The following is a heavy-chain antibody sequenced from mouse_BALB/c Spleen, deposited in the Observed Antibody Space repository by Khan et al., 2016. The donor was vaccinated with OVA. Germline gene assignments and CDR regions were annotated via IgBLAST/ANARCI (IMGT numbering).Heavy chain of an antibody. V-gene: IGHV2-6-4*01. CDR3: ARADDRYDGYYAMDY. J-gene: IGHJ4*01. D-gene: IGHD2-14*01. CDR2: IWGGGST. Sequence: QVQLKESGPGLVAPSQSLSITCTVSGFSLSRYNIHWVRQPPGKGLEWLGMIWGGGSTDYNSDLKSRLSISKDNSKGQVFLKMHSLQTDDTAMYDCARADDRYDGYYAMDYWGQGTSVTVSS. CDR1: GFSLSRYN.